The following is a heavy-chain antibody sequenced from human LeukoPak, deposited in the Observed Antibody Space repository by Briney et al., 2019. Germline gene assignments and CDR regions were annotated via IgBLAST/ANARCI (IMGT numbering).Heavy chain of an antibody. D-gene: IGHD2-2*02. CDR3: AREDDCSRTSCYRGPFDY. J-gene: IGHJ4*02. Sequence: GGSLRLSCEASGFTFSNYGMHWVRQAPGKGLEWVAVIWYDGSNDYYADSVKGRFTISRDNSKNTLYLQMNSLRAEDTAVYYCAREDDCSRTSCYRGPFDYWGQGTLVTVSS. CDR1: GFTFSNYG. V-gene: IGHV3-33*01. CDR2: IWYDGSND.